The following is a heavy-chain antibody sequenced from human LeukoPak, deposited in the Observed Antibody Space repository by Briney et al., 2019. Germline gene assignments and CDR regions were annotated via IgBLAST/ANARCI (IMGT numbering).Heavy chain of an antibody. J-gene: IGHJ4*02. Sequence: GGSLRLSCAASGFTFSSYEMNWVRQAPGKGLEWVSYISSSGSTIYYADSVEGRFTISRDNAKNSLYLQMNSLRAEDTAVYYCAREGKEDFWSGYYTQHHGGYYFDYWGQGTLVTVSS. CDR1: GFTFSSYE. CDR3: AREGKEDFWSGYYTQHHGGYYFDY. V-gene: IGHV3-48*03. CDR2: ISSSGSTI. D-gene: IGHD3-3*01.